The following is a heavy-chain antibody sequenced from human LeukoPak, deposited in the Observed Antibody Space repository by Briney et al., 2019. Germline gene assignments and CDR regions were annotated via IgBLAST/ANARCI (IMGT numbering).Heavy chain of an antibody. V-gene: IGHV4-34*01. CDR3: ARSYYDFWSGRPVDAFDI. Sequence: SETLSLTCTVSGGSMTSDYWSWIRQPPGKGLEWIGEINHSGSTNYNPSLKSRVTISVDTSKNQFSLKLSSVTAADTAVYYCARSYYDFWSGRPVDAFDIWGQGTMVTVSS. CDR1: GGSMTSDY. CDR2: INHSGST. D-gene: IGHD3-3*01. J-gene: IGHJ3*02.